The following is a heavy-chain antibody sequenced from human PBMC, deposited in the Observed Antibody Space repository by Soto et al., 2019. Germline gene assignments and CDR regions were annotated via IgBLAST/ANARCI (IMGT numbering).Heavy chain of an antibody. CDR3: AKNLGYYYDSTGYHFDY. J-gene: IGHJ4*02. V-gene: IGHV3-23*01. CDR2: ISYGGGTT. Sequence: GSLRLSCAASEFTFSNYAMSWVRQAPGKGLEWVSAISYGGGTTYYADSVKGRFTISRDNSKNTLYLQMNSLRAEDTAVYYCAKNLGYYYDSTGYHFDYWGQGTPVTVSS. CDR1: EFTFSNYA. D-gene: IGHD3-22*01.